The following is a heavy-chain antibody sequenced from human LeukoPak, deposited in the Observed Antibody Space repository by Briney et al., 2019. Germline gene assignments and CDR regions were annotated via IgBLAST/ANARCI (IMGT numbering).Heavy chain of an antibody. CDR3: ARDMTTVSGVYYYGMDV. CDR1: GFTFSSYS. CDR2: ISSSSSYI. D-gene: IGHD4-17*01. V-gene: IGHV3-21*01. J-gene: IGHJ6*02. Sequence: GGSLRLSCAASGFTFSSYSMNWVRQAPGKGLEWVSSISSSSSYIYYADSVKGRFTISRDNAKNSLYLQMNSLRAEDTAVYYCARDMTTVSGVYYYGMDVWGRGTTVTVSS.